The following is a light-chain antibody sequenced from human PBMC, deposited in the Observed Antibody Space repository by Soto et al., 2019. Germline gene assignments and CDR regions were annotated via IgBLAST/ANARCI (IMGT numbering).Light chain of an antibody. V-gene: IGLV2-14*03. CDR2: DVS. Sequence: QSALTQPASVSGSPGQSITISCTGTNSDVGGYNYVSWYQQHPGKAPKLMIYDVSNRPSGVSIRFSGSKSGNTASLTISGLQAEDEADYYCSSYRRSSTPGYVFGTGTKVTVL. CDR3: SSYRRSSTPGYV. CDR1: NSDVGGYNY. J-gene: IGLJ1*01.